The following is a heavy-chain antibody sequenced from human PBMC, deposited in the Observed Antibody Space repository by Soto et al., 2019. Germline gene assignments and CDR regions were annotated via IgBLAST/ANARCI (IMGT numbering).Heavy chain of an antibody. D-gene: IGHD1-1*01. CDR1: GGTLSIYT. Sequence: SVKVSCKASGGTLSIYTISWVRQAPGQGLEWMGRIIPILGIANYAQKFQGRVTITRDTSASTAYMELSSLRSEDTAVYYCATPVTTGSLDYWGQGTLVTVSS. CDR3: ATPVTTGSLDY. J-gene: IGHJ4*02. CDR2: IIPILGIA. V-gene: IGHV1-69*02.